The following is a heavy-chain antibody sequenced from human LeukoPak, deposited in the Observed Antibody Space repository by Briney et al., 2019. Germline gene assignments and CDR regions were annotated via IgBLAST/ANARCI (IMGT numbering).Heavy chain of an antibody. V-gene: IGHV4-4*07. CDR3: ATGHGIAESVDY. J-gene: IGHJ4*02. D-gene: IGHD6-13*01. CDR2: IYTSGST. Sequence: SETLSFTGTVSGGSISSYYWSWIRQPAGKGLKWIGRIYTSGSTNYNPSLKSRVTMSVDTSKNQFSLKLSSVTAADTAVYYCATGHGIAESVDYWGQGTLVTVSS. CDR1: GGSISSYY.